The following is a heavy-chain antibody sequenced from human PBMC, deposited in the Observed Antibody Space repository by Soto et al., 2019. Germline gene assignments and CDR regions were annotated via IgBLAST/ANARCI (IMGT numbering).Heavy chain of an antibody. Sequence: GGSLRLSCAASGFNFNTYGMQWVRQAPGKGLEWVASIWYDGSNILYGDAVKGRFTISRENSKSTLFLQMSNLRVEDTAVYYCGRGYNYVDSWGQGTLVTVSS. J-gene: IGHJ4*02. V-gene: IGHV3-33*01. CDR3: GRGYNYVDS. CDR2: IWYDGSNI. CDR1: GFNFNTYG. D-gene: IGHD5-18*01.